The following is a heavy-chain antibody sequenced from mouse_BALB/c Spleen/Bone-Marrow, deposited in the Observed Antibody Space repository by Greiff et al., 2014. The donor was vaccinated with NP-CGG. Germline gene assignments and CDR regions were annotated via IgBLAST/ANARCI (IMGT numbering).Heavy chain of an antibody. J-gene: IGHJ2*02. Sequence: EVQLEESGGGLVKPGGSLKLSCAASGFTFTSYAMSWVRQTPEKRLEWVASISSGGSTYYSDSVKGRFTISRDKSRNNLYLQMSRQRAEDTAMDYCVSDWESTAHSRSTVYWGQGTSLSVS. CDR1: GFTFTSYA. CDR2: ISSGGST. D-gene: IGHD1-2*01. CDR3: VSDWESTAHSRSTVY. V-gene: IGHV5-6-5*01.